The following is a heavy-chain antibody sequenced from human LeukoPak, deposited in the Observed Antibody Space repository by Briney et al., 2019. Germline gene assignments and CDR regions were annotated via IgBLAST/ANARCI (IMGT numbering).Heavy chain of an antibody. CDR2: IGIDSGNT. J-gene: IGHJ4*02. Sequence: RGSLRLSCTASGFPFIEYSMNWVRQVPGKGLEWISYIGIDSGNTKYADSVRGRFTISADKAKNSLYLQMDSLRVEDTAVYYCARDHNYAFDNWGQGTLVSVAS. CDR3: ARDHNYAFDN. D-gene: IGHD1-1*01. CDR1: GFPFIEYS. V-gene: IGHV3-48*01.